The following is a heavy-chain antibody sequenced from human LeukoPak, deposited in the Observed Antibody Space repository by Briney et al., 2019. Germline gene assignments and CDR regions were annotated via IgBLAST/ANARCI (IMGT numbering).Heavy chain of an antibody. Sequence: GASVKVSCKTSGYTFTGYYMHWVRQAPGQGLEWMGWINPNSGGTDYAQKFQGRVTMTRDTSIDTAYMDLSRLTSDDTAVYYCARDRITDCSTTSCTIANWFDPWAQGTLVTVSS. CDR2: INPNSGGT. V-gene: IGHV1-2*02. CDR1: GYTFTGYY. J-gene: IGHJ5*02. CDR3: ARDRITDCSTTSCTIANWFDP. D-gene: IGHD2-2*01.